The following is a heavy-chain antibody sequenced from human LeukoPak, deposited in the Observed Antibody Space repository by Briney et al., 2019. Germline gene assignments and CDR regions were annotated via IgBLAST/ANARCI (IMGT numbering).Heavy chain of an antibody. CDR3: ARDADWGYDAYDL. V-gene: IGHV6-1*01. Sequence: SQTLSLTCAISGDSVSVNSDVWNWIRQSPSRGLEWLGRTYYKSKCYNDYAVSVKSRITISPDTSKNQFSLQLNSVTPEDTAVYYCARDADWGYDAYDLWGQGTMVTVSS. CDR1: GDSVSVNSDV. J-gene: IGHJ3*01. CDR2: TYYKSKCYN. D-gene: IGHD7-27*01.